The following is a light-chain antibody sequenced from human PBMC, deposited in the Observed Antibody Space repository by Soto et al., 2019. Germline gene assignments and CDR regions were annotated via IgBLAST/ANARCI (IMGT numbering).Light chain of an antibody. Sequence: EIVLTQSPATLSLSPGERATLSCRASQSVSSYLAWYQQKPGQAPRLLIYDASNRAPGIPARFSGSGSGTDFTLTISSLEREDFAVYYCQQRSNWPPYTFGQGTKLEIK. CDR2: DAS. CDR3: QQRSNWPPYT. J-gene: IGKJ2*01. CDR1: QSVSSY. V-gene: IGKV3-11*01.